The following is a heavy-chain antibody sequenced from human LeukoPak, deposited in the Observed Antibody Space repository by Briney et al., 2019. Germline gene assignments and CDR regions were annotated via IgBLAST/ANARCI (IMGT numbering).Heavy chain of an antibody. CDR3: ARGGVGCFDY. J-gene: IGHJ4*02. D-gene: IGHD6-19*01. CDR1: GFIFSSYA. Sequence: GGSLRLSCAASGFIFSSYAMSWVRQAPGKGLEWVSGISGSGGSTYYADSVNGRFTISRDNAKNTVSLQMNSLRAEDTAVYYCARGGVGCFDYWGQGTLVTVSS. CDR2: ISGSGGST. V-gene: IGHV3-23*01.